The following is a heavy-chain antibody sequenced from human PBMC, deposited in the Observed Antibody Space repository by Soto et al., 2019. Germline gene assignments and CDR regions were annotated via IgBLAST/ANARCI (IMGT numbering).Heavy chain of an antibody. CDR2: IIPIFGTA. D-gene: IGHD4-17*01. J-gene: IGHJ4*02. V-gene: IGHV1-69*12. Sequence: QVQLVQSGAEVKKPGSSVKVSCKASGGTFSSYAISWVRQAPGQGLEWMGGIIPIFGTANDAQKFQGRVTITADESTSTDYMELSSLRSEDTAVYYCARSVTDTMSLHQFDYWGQGTLVTVSS. CDR3: ARSVTDTMSLHQFDY. CDR1: GGTFSSYA.